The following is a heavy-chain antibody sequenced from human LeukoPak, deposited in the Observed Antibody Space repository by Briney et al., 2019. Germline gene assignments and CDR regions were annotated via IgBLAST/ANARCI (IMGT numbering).Heavy chain of an antibody. D-gene: IGHD4-23*01. V-gene: IGHV1-46*01. Sequence: ASAKVSCKASGYTFTSYYIHWVRQAPGQGLEWMGIINPGGGSTSYAQKFQDRVTMTRDTSTSTVYMELSSLRSEDTAVYYCAKDLRWDQPGFGPWGQGTVLIVSS. CDR3: AKDLRWDQPGFGP. CDR1: GYTFTSYY. CDR2: INPGGGST. J-gene: IGHJ5*02.